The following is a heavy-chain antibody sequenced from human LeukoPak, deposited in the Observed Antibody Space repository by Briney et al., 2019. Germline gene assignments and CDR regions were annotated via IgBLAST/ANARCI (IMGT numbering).Heavy chain of an antibody. V-gene: IGHV1-2*02. CDR2: INPNSGGT. J-gene: IGHJ6*03. CDR3: ARSSGYYYYMDV. CDR1: GYTFTGYY. Sequence: ASVKVSCKASGYTFTGYYMHWVRQAPGQGLEWMGRINPNSGGTNYAQKFQGRVTMTRDTSISTAHMELSRLRSDDTAVYYCARSSGYYYYMDVWGKGTTVTISS.